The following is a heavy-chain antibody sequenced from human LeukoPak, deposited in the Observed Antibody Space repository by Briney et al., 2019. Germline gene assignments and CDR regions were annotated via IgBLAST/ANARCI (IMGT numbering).Heavy chain of an antibody. CDR1: GFTFGDYA. CDR3: TKTTVTTCFDY. CDR2: ISSSSSYI. V-gene: IGHV3-21*01. Sequence: GGSLRLSCTASGFTFGDYAMSWVRQAPGKGLEWVSSISSSSSYIYYADSVKGRFTISRDNAKNSLYLQMNSLRAEDTAVYYCTKTTVTTCFDYWGQGTLVTVSS. J-gene: IGHJ4*02. D-gene: IGHD4-17*01.